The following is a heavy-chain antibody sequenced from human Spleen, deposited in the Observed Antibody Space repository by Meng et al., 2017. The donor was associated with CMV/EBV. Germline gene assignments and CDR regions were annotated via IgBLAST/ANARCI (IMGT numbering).Heavy chain of an antibody. Sequence: GSLRLSCTVSGGSISSYYWSWIRQPPGKGLEWIGYIYYSGSTNYNPSLKSRVTISVDTSKNQFSLKLSSVTAADTAVYYCARGGLRTRFDYWGQGTLVTVSS. CDR2: IYYSGST. CDR1: GGSISSYY. D-gene: IGHD4/OR15-4a*01. J-gene: IGHJ4*02. CDR3: ARGGLRTRFDY. V-gene: IGHV4-59*01.